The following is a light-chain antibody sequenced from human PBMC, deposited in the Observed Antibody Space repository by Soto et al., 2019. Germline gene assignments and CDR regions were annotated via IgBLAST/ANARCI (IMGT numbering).Light chain of an antibody. V-gene: IGKV3-11*01. CDR2: DAS. Sequence: EIVLTQSPGTLSLSPGDRATLSCRASERIGTYLAWYQRKPGQAPRLLIYDASNSATGVPARFSGTGTGTDFTLTLSSRESEDFAVYFCQHRRNSSPMWTFGQGTKVEIK. CDR3: QHRRNSSPMWT. J-gene: IGKJ1*01. CDR1: ERIGTY.